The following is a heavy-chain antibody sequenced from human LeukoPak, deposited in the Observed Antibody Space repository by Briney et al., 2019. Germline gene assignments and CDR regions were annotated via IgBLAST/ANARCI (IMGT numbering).Heavy chain of an antibody. V-gene: IGHV3-23*01. D-gene: IGHD1-14*01. CDR1: GFTFSSYA. CDR2: ISGSGGST. Sequence: GGSLRLSCAASGFTFSSYAMSWVRQAPGKGLGWVSAISGSGGSTYYADSVKGRFTISRDNSKNTLYLQVNSLRAEDTAVYHCAKVLSPETLGYFDYWGQGNLVTVSS. J-gene: IGHJ4*02. CDR3: AKVLSPETLGYFDY.